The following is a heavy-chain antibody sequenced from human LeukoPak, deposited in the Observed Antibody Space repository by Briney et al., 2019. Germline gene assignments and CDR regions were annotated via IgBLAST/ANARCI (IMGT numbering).Heavy chain of an antibody. V-gene: IGHV3-23*01. D-gene: IGHD6-19*01. CDR2: ISGGGITT. Sequence: GGSLRLSCAASGFTVSSYAMTWVRQAPGKGLEWVSTISGGGITTYYADSAKGRFTISRDNSKNTMFLQMNSLRADDTAVYYCPRQSYASGWNPFDYWGQGILVTVSS. CDR3: PRQSYASGWNPFDY. CDR1: GFTVSSYA. J-gene: IGHJ4*02.